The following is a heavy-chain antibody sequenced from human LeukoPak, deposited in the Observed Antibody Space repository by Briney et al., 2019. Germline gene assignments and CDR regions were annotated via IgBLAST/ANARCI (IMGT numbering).Heavy chain of an antibody. CDR3: ARDYYDSSGFFDY. D-gene: IGHD3-22*01. Sequence: ASVKVSCKASGYTFTGYYMHWVRQAPGQGLGWMGRINPNSGGTNYAQKFQGRVTMTRDTSISTAYMELSRLRSDDTAVYYCARDYYDSSGFFDYWGQGTLVAVSS. V-gene: IGHV1-2*06. CDR1: GYTFTGYY. CDR2: INPNSGGT. J-gene: IGHJ4*02.